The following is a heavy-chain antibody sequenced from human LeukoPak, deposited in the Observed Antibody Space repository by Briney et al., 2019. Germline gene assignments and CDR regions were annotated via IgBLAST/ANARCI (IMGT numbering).Heavy chain of an antibody. CDR2: ISYDGSQK. CDR3: ARAYIVGATNFDY. Sequence: GGSLRLSCAASGFTFSFYAMHWVRQAPGKGLEWVAVISYDGSQKYYADSVKGRFTISRDNSKNTLYLQMNSLRAEDTAVYSCARAYIVGATNFDYWGQGTLVTVSS. D-gene: IGHD1-26*01. J-gene: IGHJ4*02. V-gene: IGHV3-30*04. CDR1: GFTFSFYA.